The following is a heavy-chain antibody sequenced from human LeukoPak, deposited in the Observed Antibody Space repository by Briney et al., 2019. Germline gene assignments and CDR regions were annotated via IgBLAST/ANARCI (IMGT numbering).Heavy chain of an antibody. V-gene: IGHV3-64*01. CDR2: ISSNGGST. CDR1: GFTFSSYA. CDR3: ARDRTGSSTRFGAFDI. Sequence: GGSLRLSCAASGFTFSSYAMHWVRQAPGKGLEYVSAISSNGGSTYYANSVKGRFTISRDNSKNTLYLQMGSLRAEDMAVYYCARDRTGSSTRFGAFDIWGQGTMVTVSS. J-gene: IGHJ3*02. D-gene: IGHD2-15*01.